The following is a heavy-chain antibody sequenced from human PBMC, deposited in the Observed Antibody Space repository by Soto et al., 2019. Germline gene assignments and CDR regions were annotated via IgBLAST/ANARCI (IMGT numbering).Heavy chain of an antibody. CDR1: GFTFSSYA. CDR3: VKGYSSGSRGTFDY. CDR2: ISSNGGST. Sequence: GGSLRLSCSASGFTFSSYAMHWVRQAPGKGLEYVSAISSNGGSTYYADSVKGRFTISRDNSKSTLYLQMSSLRAEDTAVYYCVKGYSSGSRGTFDYWGQGTLVTVSS. J-gene: IGHJ4*02. D-gene: IGHD3-22*01. V-gene: IGHV3-64D*06.